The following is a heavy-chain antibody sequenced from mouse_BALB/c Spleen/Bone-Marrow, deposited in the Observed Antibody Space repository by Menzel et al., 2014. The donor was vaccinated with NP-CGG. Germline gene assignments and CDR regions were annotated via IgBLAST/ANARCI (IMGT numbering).Heavy chain of an antibody. D-gene: IGHD1-1*01. Sequence: DVQLQESGPSLVKPSQTLSLTCSVTGDSITSCYWNWIRKFPGNKLEYMGYISYSGSTYYNPSLKSRISITRDTSKNQYYLQLNSVTTEDTATYYCARGGGSSYNYAMDYWGQGTSVTVSS. J-gene: IGHJ4*01. V-gene: IGHV3-8*02. CDR2: ISYSGST. CDR1: GDSITSCY. CDR3: ARGGGSSYNYAMDY.